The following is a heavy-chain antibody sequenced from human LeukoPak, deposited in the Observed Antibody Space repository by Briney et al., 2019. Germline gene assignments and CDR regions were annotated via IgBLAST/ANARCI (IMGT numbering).Heavy chain of an antibody. CDR1: GYTFTSYY. CDR3: ARDSLSTIFGVVRGGESWFDP. V-gene: IGHV1-46*01. D-gene: IGHD3-3*01. CDR2: ISPSGGST. J-gene: IGHJ5*02. Sequence: ASVKVSCKASGYTFTSYYMHWVRQAPGQGLEWMGIISPSGGSTSYAQKFQGRVTMTRDTSTSTVYMELSSLRSEDTAVYYCARDSLSTIFGVVRGGESWFDPWGQGTLVTVSS.